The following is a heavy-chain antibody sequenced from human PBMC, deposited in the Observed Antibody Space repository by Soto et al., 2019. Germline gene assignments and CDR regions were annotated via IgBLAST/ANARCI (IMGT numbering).Heavy chain of an antibody. Sequence: PGGSLRLSCAASGFTVSSNYMNWVRQAPGRGLEWVSIIYSGGRAYYADSVKGRFTISRDSSKNMLYLQMNRLRAEDTAVYYCARGMDIVIRGGSNGMDVWGQGTTVTVSS. CDR1: GFTVSSNY. CDR3: ARGMDIVIRGGSNGMDV. J-gene: IGHJ6*02. D-gene: IGHD5-12*01. V-gene: IGHV3-53*01. CDR2: IYSGGRA.